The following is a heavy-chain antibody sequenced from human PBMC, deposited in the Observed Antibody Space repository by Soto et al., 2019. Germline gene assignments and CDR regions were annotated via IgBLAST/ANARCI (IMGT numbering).Heavy chain of an antibody. D-gene: IGHD6-6*01. V-gene: IGHV3-73*01. CDR2: IRSKANSYAT. J-gene: IGHJ6*02. Sequence: GGSLRLSCAASGFTFSGSAMHWVRQASGKGLEWVGRIRSKANSYATAYAASVKGRFTISRDDSKNTAYLQMNSLKTEDTAVYYCRCIAARRGTDYYYGMDVWGQGTTVTVSS. CDR3: RCIAARRGTDYYYGMDV. CDR1: GFTFSGSA.